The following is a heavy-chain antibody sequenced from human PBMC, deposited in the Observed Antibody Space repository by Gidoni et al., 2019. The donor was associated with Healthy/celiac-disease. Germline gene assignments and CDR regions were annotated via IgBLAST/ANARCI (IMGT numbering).Heavy chain of an antibody. Sequence: QVQLQESGQGLVKPSETLSLTGTVSGGSISSYYWSWIRTPAGKGLAWIGRVYTSGSTNYNPSLKSRVTMSVDTSKNQFSLKLSSVTAADTAVYYCAREPGDSSGWYFFDYWGQGTLVTVSS. J-gene: IGHJ4*02. V-gene: IGHV4-4*07. CDR3: AREPGDSSGWYFFDY. CDR2: VYTSGST. CDR1: GGSISSYY. D-gene: IGHD6-19*01.